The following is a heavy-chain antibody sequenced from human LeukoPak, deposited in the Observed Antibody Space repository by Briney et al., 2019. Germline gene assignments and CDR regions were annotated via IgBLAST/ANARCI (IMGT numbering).Heavy chain of an antibody. V-gene: IGHV3-74*01. CDR2: ISRDGTIT. J-gene: IGHJ5*01. CDR1: GVTFSGHS. CDR3: ARGWYGPDS. Sequence: GGSLRLSCAASGVTFSGHSMHWLRQAPGKGLVWVSGISRDGTITNYADAVNGRFTISRDNAKNTLYLQMNSLRVEDTAVYSCARGWYGPDSCGQGTLVTVSS. D-gene: IGHD1-14*01.